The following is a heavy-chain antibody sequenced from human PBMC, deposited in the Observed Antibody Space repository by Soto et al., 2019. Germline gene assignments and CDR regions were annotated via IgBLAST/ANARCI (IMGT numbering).Heavy chain of an antibody. CDR3: ARDTPKEFYDYIWGSYRPTYFDY. J-gene: IGHJ4*02. Sequence: SETLSLTCSVSGGSISSYCWNWIRQPPGKELEWIGHFSYTGSTNYNPSLKSRVTISLDTSKDQFSLRLRSEDTAVYYCARDTPKEFYDYIWGSYRPTYFDYWGQGTLVTVSS. V-gene: IGHV4-59*01. CDR2: FSYTGST. D-gene: IGHD3-16*02. CDR1: GGSISSYC.